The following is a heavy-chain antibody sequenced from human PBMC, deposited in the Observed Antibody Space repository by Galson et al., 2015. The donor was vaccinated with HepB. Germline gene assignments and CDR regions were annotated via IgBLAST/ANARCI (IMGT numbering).Heavy chain of an antibody. CDR1: GFTFSSYA. Sequence: SLRLSCAASGFTFSSYAMHWVRQAPGKGLEWVAVISYDGSNKYYADSVKGRFTISRDNSKNTLYLQMNSLRAEDTAVYYCASGPLFIAAAPEGNYWGQGTLVTVSS. V-gene: IGHV3-30-3*01. CDR2: ISYDGSNK. D-gene: IGHD6-13*01. J-gene: IGHJ4*02. CDR3: ASGPLFIAAAPEGNY.